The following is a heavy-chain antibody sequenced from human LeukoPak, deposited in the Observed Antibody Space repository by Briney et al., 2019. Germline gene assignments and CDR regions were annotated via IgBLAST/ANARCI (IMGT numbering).Heavy chain of an antibody. CDR3: AKDRQWLAGANLEN. J-gene: IGHJ4*02. D-gene: IGHD6-19*01. V-gene: IGHV3-23*01. CDR1: GFTFSSYA. Sequence: GGSLRLSCAASGFTFSSYAMSWVRQAPGKGLEWVSAISGSGGSTYYADSVKGRFTISRDNSKNTLYLQMNSLRAEDTAVCYCAKDRQWLAGANLENWGQGTLVTVSS. CDR2: ISGSGGST.